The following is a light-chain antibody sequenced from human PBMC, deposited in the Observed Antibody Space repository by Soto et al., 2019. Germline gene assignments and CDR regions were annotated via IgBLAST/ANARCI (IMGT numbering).Light chain of an antibody. CDR1: QSVSSSY. Sequence: MVLTQSPATLSLSLEERAALSCRASQSVSSSYLAWYQQKPGQAPRLXIYGASSRATGIPDSFSGSGSGTDFTLTISRLEPEDFAVYYCQQYGSSPQTFGQGTKVDIK. V-gene: IGKV3-20*01. CDR3: QQYGSSPQT. CDR2: GAS. J-gene: IGKJ1*01.